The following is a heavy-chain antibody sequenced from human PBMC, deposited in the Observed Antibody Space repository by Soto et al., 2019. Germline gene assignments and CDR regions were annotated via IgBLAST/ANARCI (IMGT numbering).Heavy chain of an antibody. Sequence: GGSLRLSCAASGFTFSPYAMTWVRQAPGKGLEWVSSISGSGGNTNYADSVKGRFTVSRDNSKRTLSLQMNSLTEEDMAIYYCAKGLRRLLRTQYYYGLDVWGRGTTVTVSS. CDR3: AKGLRRLLRTQYYYGLDV. CDR1: GFTFSPYA. CDR2: ISGSGGNT. D-gene: IGHD3-16*01. J-gene: IGHJ6*02. V-gene: IGHV3-23*01.